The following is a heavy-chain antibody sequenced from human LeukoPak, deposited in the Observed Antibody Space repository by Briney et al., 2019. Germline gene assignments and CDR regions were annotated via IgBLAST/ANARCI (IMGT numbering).Heavy chain of an antibody. CDR2: ISGSSSTI. V-gene: IGHV3-48*04. D-gene: IGHD3-9*01. CDR3: AGSILTGYPNFDY. J-gene: IGHJ4*02. Sequence: GGSLRLSCEASGFTFSSYWMHWVRQAPGKGLEWVSYISGSSSTIYYADSVKGRFTISRDNAKNSLYLQMNSLRAEDTAVYYCAGSILTGYPNFDYWGQGTLVTVSS. CDR1: GFTFSSYW.